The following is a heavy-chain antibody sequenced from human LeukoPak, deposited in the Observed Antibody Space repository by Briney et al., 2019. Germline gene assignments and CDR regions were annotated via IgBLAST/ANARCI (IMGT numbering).Heavy chain of an antibody. CDR2: INPNSGGT. Sequence: ASVKVSCKASGYTFTRYYMHWVRQAPGQGLEWMGWINPNSGGTNYAQKFQGRVTMTRDTSISTAYMELSRLRSDDTAVYYCARKHQLLYRGNYYYYYMDVWGKGTTVTVSS. CDR1: GYTFTRYY. D-gene: IGHD2-2*02. V-gene: IGHV1-2*02. J-gene: IGHJ6*03. CDR3: ARKHQLLYRGNYYYYYMDV.